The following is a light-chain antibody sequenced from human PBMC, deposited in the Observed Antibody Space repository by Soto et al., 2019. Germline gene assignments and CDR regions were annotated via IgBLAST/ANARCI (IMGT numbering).Light chain of an antibody. J-gene: IGKJ5*01. V-gene: IGKV1-12*01. CDR1: QGFSNW. Sequence: DIQMTQSPSFVSASVGDRVTVTCRASQGFSNWLAWYQQKPGKAPKLLIYTASTLGSGVPSRFSGSGSGTDFTLTISSLQPEDFATYYCQQASAFPITFGQGTRLEIK. CDR3: QQASAFPIT. CDR2: TAS.